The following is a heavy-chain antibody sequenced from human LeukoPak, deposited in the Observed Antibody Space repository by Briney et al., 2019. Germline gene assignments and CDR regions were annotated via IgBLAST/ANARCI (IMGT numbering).Heavy chain of an antibody. CDR2: IWHDGSHK. J-gene: IGHJ4*02. CDR3: AREILGSGSYPDF. D-gene: IGHD3-10*01. V-gene: IGHV3-33*01. CDR1: GFAFNTYA. Sequence: TGGSLRLSCAASGFAFNTYAMHWVRQAPGQGLEWVALIWHDGSHKFYSNSVRGQFTISRDNSKNTVSLQMNNLRPEDTAVYYCAREILGSGSYPDFWGQGTLVTVSS.